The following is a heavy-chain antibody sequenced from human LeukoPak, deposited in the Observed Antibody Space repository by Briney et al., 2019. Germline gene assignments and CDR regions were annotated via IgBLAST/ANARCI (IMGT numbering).Heavy chain of an antibody. J-gene: IGHJ3*01. V-gene: IGHV4-39*07. Sequence: SETLSLTCSVSRASISSPNCFWGGIRQSPGKGLEWIGNIYYSGTTYYNPSLPSLKSRVTILIDTSKNQFSLRLRSITAADSAVYYCASLRKRGGAFDLWGQGKVVTVSS. CDR2: IYYSGTT. CDR1: RASISSPNCF. CDR3: ASLRKRGGAFDL.